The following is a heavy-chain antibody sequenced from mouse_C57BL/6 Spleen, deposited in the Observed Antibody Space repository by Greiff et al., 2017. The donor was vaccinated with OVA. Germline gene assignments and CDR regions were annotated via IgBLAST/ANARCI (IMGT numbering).Heavy chain of an antibody. D-gene: IGHD2-1*01. Sequence: EVNLVESGGGLVKPGGSLKLSCAASGFTFSSYAMSWVRQTPEKRLEWVATISDGGSYTYYPDNVKGRFTISRDNAKNNLYLQMSHLKSEDTAMYYCARALYSAYAMDYWGQGTSVTVSS. V-gene: IGHV5-4*03. CDR2: ISDGGSYT. CDR3: ARALYSAYAMDY. J-gene: IGHJ4*01. CDR1: GFTFSSYA.